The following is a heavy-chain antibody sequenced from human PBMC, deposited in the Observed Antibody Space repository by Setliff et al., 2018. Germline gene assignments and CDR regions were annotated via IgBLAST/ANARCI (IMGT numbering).Heavy chain of an antibody. CDR2: ISYDGSTK. CDR3: AKVKKQLIRGSGLDL. CDR1: GFTFSSYA. Sequence: PGGSLRLSCAASGFTFSSYALHWVRQAPGKGLEWVTLISYDGSTKYYADSVKGRFTISRDNFQNTLYLQMDSLRPEDTGVYYCAKVKKQLIRGSGLDLWGQGTLVTVSS. D-gene: IGHD3-10*01. J-gene: IGHJ5*02. V-gene: IGHV3-30*04.